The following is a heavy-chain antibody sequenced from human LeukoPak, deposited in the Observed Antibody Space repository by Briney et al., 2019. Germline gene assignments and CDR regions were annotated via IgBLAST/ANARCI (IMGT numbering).Heavy chain of an antibody. CDR3: AKDVNYYDSSGYFV. J-gene: IGHJ4*02. CDR2: ISGSGGST. V-gene: IGHV3-23*01. Sequence: PGGSLRLSCAASGFTFSRYAMSWVRQAPGKGLEWVSAISGSGGSTYYADSVKGRFTISRDNSKNMLYLQMNSLRAEDTAVYYCAKDVNYYDSSGYFVWGQGTLVTVSS. D-gene: IGHD3-22*01. CDR1: GFTFSRYA.